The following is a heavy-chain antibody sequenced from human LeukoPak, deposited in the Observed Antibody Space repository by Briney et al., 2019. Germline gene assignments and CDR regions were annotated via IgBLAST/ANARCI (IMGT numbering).Heavy chain of an antibody. J-gene: IGHJ4*02. CDR1: EYTFTGYY. CDR2: INPNSGGT. Sequence: ASVKVSCKASEYTFTGYYIHWVRQAPGQGLEWMGRINPNSGGTNYAQKFQGRVTMTRDTSISTAYMELSRLRSDDTAVYYCARVDWAQPFDYWGQGTLVTVSS. V-gene: IGHV1-2*06. D-gene: IGHD1-14*01. CDR3: ARVDWAQPFDY.